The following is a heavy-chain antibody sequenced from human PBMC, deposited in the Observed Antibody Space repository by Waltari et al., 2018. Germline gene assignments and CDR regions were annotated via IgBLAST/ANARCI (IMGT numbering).Heavy chain of an antibody. V-gene: IGHV3-13*01. CDR1: GFPFSNYD. CDR3: ARHQGGWDL. CDR2: IGTGGGT. J-gene: IGHJ5*02. Sequence: EVQLVESGGDLIQPGGSLRLPCAASGFPFSNYDMHWLRQATGKSLEWVSSIGTGGGTYYAASVKGRFTISRENDKSSVYLQMNSLGAGDTAVYFCARHQGGWDLWGQGTLVTVSS. D-gene: IGHD2-15*01.